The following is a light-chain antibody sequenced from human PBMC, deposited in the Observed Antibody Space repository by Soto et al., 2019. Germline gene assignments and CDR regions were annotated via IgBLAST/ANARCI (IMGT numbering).Light chain of an antibody. CDR3: QQYNSYLYT. Sequence: DIQMTQSTSTLSASVGDRVTITCRASQSISSWLDWYQQKPGKAPKLLIYKASSLASGVPSRLSVSGSGTEFTLTISSLRADDFATYYCQQYNSYLYTFGQGTKLEIK. V-gene: IGKV1-5*03. CDR2: KAS. CDR1: QSISSW. J-gene: IGKJ2*01.